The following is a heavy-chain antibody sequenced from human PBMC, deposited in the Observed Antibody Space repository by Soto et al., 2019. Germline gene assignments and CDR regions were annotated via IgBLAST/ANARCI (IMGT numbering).Heavy chain of an antibody. V-gene: IGHV1-18*01. D-gene: IGHD3-3*01. Sequence: GASVKVSCKASGYTFTSYGISWVRQAPGQGLEWMGWISAYNGNTNYAQKLQGRVTMTTDTSTSTAYMELRSLRSDDTAVYYCARDTIFGVVIMWSWIDPWGQATLVTVSS. CDR2: ISAYNGNT. J-gene: IGHJ5*02. CDR1: GYTFTSYG. CDR3: ARDTIFGVVIMWSWIDP.